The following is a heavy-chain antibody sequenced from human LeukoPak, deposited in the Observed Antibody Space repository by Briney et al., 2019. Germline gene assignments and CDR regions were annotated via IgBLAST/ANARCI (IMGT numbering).Heavy chain of an antibody. J-gene: IGHJ4*02. Sequence: PSETLSLTCAAYGESMIGHYWTWIRQPPGKRLEWIGEIHHSGGTNSNPSLKNRVTMSIDMSKNQFSLKLNSVTAADTAVYYCARATASGSGRAYDHWAQGNLVPVSS. CDR1: GESMIGHY. CDR3: ARATASGSGRAYDH. D-gene: IGHD3-10*01. V-gene: IGHV4-34*01. CDR2: IHHSGGT.